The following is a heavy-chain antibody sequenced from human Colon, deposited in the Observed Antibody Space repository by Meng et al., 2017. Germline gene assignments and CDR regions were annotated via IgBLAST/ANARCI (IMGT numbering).Heavy chain of an antibody. CDR1: GYTFNNYV. J-gene: IGHJ4*02. CDR2: INAGDGYT. D-gene: IGHD3-9*01. Sequence: QGQLVQSGAEVKKPGASVKVSCKASGYTFNNYVIYWVRQAPGQRLEWVGWINAGDGYTEYSQKFQGRVTITRDTAASTSYMELSSLRSEDTAVYYCAREDILTGSSLDYWGQGTLVTVSS. CDR3: AREDILTGSSLDY. V-gene: IGHV1-3*01.